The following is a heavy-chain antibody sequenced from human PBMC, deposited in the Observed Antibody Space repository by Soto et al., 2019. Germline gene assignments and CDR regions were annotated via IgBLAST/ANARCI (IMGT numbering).Heavy chain of an antibody. Sequence: EVQLVESGGGLVQPWGSLRLSCAASGFTFSNYAMHWVRQAPGKGLEYVSAISRDGGITYYANSVKGRFTISRDNSENTLYLQMGSLRAEDMAVYYCARDLYTDRISVAVCWGQGTLVTVSS. CDR1: GFTFSNYA. CDR2: ISRDGGIT. V-gene: IGHV3-64*01. J-gene: IGHJ4*02. D-gene: IGHD6-19*01. CDR3: ARDLYTDRISVAVC.